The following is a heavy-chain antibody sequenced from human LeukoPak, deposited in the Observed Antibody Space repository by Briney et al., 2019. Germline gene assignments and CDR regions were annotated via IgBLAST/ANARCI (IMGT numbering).Heavy chain of an antibody. Sequence: ASVKVSCKASGGTFSSYAISWVRQAPGQGLEWMGGIIPIFGTANYAQKFQGRVTITADESTSTAYMELSRLRSDDTAVYYCARGTRVIVVVPAAQCPYWGQGTLVTVSS. CDR1: GGTFSSYA. CDR2: IIPIFGTA. V-gene: IGHV1-69*13. J-gene: IGHJ4*02. D-gene: IGHD2-2*01. CDR3: ARGTRVIVVVPAAQCPY.